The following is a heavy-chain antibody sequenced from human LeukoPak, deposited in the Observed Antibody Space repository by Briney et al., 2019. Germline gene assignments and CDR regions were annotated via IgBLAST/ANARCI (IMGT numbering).Heavy chain of an antibody. CDR1: GFTFSSYA. J-gene: IGHJ4*02. Sequence: AGGSLRLSCAASGFTFSSYAMSWVRHAPGKGLEWVSAISGSGGSTYYADSVKGRFTISRDNSKNTLYLQMNSLRAEDTAVYYCVKLVLWSGYYSIFDYWGQGTLVTVSS. V-gene: IGHV3-23*01. CDR3: VKLVLWSGYYSIFDY. CDR2: ISGSGGST. D-gene: IGHD3-3*01.